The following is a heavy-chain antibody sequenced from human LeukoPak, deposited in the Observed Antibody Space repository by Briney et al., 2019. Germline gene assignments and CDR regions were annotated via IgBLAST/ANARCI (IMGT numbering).Heavy chain of an antibody. CDR1: GFTFSSYA. D-gene: IGHD6-13*01. CDR3: AREQGSSWYDTYYYYYMDV. J-gene: IGHJ6*03. Sequence: GGSLRLSCAASGFTFSSYAMSWVRQAPGKGLEWVSAIRGSGGSTYYADSVKGRFTISRDNAKNSLYLQMNSLRAEDTAVYYCAREQGSSWYDTYYYYYMDVWGKGTTVTVSS. CDR2: IRGSGGST. V-gene: IGHV3-23*01.